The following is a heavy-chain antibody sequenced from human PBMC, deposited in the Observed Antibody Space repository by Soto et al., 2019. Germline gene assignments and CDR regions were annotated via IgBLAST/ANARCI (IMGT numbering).Heavy chain of an antibody. D-gene: IGHD3-10*01. CDR1: GFTFTDHP. CDR3: AKTFFPRGGGELYDY. V-gene: IGHV3-30*14. CDR2: ISHDGSRK. J-gene: IGHJ4*02. Sequence: QVQLVESGGGVVQPGRSLRLSCAASGFTFTDHPMHWVRQAPGKGLEWVAHISHDGSRKEYLDSVKGRFTISRDNSKNTLYLEMNSLRTEDTSVYYCAKTFFPRGGGELYDYWGQGTLVTVSS.